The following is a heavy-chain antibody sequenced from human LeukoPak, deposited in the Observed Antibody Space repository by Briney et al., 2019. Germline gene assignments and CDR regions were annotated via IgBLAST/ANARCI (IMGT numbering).Heavy chain of an antibody. V-gene: IGHV3-7*01. CDR3: EREGPFDF. Sequence: PGGSLRLSCAASGFTFRNYWMSWVRQAPGKGLEWVANIKQDGSEKYYVDSVKGRFTISRDNAKNSLYLQMNSLRTGDTAVYFCEREGPFDFWGQGTLVTVSS. CDR2: IKQDGSEK. CDR1: GFTFRNYW. J-gene: IGHJ4*02.